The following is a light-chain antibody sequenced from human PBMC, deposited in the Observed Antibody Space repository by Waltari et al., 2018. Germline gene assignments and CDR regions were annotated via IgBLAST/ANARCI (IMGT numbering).Light chain of an antibody. CDR2: GAS. CDR3: QQYNNWPPWT. Sequence: EIVMTQSPATLSVSPGERATLSCRASQSVRSNVAWYQQKPGQAPRLLIYGASTRATGIPARFSGSGSGTEFTLTISSLQSEDFAVYYCQQYNNWPPWTFGQGNKVEVK. CDR1: QSVRSN. J-gene: IGKJ1*01. V-gene: IGKV3-15*01.